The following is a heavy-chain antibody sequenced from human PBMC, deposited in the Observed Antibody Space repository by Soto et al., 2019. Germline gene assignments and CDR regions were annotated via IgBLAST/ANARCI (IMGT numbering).Heavy chain of an antibody. V-gene: IGHV1-8*01. Sequence: ASVKVSCKASGYTFTSYDINWVRQATGQGLEWMGWMNPNSGNTGYAQKFQGRVTMTRNTSISTAYMELSSLRSEDTAVYYCTKGAERTVQRFLDWVCGHWGQGTPVTVSS. J-gene: IGHJ4*02. CDR3: TKGAERTVQRFLDWVCGH. D-gene: IGHD3-9*01. CDR2: MNPNSGNT. CDR1: GYTFTSYD.